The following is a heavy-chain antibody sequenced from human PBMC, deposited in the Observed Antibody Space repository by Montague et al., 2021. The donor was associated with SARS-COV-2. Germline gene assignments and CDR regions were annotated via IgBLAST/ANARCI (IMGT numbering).Heavy chain of an antibody. Sequence: SETLSLTCTVSGGSISSYYWSWIRQPPGKGLEWIGHIYNSGSTNXXPSLKSRDTISVDTSKNQFSLKLSSVTAADTAVYYCARRASGWFGTVREDYFDCWGQGTLVTVSS. J-gene: IGHJ4*02. D-gene: IGHD3-10*01. CDR3: ARRASGWFGTVREDYFDC. CDR2: IYNSGST. CDR1: GGSISSYY. V-gene: IGHV4-59*08.